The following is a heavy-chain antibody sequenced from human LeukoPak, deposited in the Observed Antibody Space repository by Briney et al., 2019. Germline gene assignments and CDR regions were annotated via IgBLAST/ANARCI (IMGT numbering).Heavy chain of an antibody. D-gene: IGHD2-2*01. V-gene: IGHV4-4*02. CDR3: ARDPYCSSTSCYAENAFDI. J-gene: IGHJ3*02. CDR2: IYRSGST. CDR1: GGSISSSNW. Sequence: PSETLSLTCAVSGGSISSSNWWSWVRQPPGKGLEWIGEIYRSGSTNYNPSLKSRVTISVDKSKNQFSLKLSSVTAADTAVYYCARDPYCSSTSCYAENAFDIWGQGTMVTVSS.